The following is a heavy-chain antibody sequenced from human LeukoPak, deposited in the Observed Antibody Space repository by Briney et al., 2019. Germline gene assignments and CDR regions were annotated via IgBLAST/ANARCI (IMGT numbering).Heavy chain of an antibody. J-gene: IGHJ4*02. CDR2: INHSGST. CDR3: ARTYSSGWHYYFVS. D-gene: IGHD6-19*01. V-gene: IGHV4-34*01. Sequence: PSETLSLTCTVYGGSFSGYYWSWIRQPPGKGLEWIGEINHSGSTNYNPSLKSRVTISVDTSKNQFSLKVTSVTAADTAVYYCARTYSSGWHYYFVSWGQGTLVTVSS. CDR1: GGSFSGYY.